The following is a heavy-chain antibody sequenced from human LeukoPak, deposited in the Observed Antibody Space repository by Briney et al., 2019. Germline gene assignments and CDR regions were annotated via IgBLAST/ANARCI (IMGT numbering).Heavy chain of an antibody. CDR3: ARVSQDYSGVDY. CDR2: ISTTGTTI. V-gene: IGHV3-48*02. CDR1: GFTFSAYH. J-gene: IGHJ4*02. D-gene: IGHD2-21*01. Sequence: GGSLRLSCAASGFTFSAYHINWVRQAPGKGLEWISYISTTGTTIHYADSVKGRFAISRDNAKSSLYLQMNSLRDEDTAVYYCARVSQDYSGVDYWGQGTLVTVSS.